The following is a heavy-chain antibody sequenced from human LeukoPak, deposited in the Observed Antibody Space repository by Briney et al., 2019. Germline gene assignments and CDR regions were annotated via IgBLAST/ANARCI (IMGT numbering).Heavy chain of an antibody. D-gene: IGHD4-17*01. CDR1: GYSISSGYC. J-gene: IGHJ6*03. V-gene: IGHV4-38-2*02. CDR3: ARLDGDYAYYYYYMDV. CDR2: IYHSGST. Sequence: SDTLSLTCTVSGYSISSGYCWGWIRPPPGKGLEWIGSIYHSGSTYYNPSLKSRVTISVDTSKNQFSLKLSSVTAADTAVYYCARLDGDYAYYYYYMDVWGKGTTVTVSS.